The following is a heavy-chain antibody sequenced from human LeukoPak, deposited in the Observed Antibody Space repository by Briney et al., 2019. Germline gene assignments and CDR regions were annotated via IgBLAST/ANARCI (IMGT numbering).Heavy chain of an antibody. Sequence: GASVKVSCKASGYTFIDDYMHWVRQAPGQGLEWMGWINPDSGFTNYAQKFQGRVIMTRDTSISTAYMEVRRLRYDDTATYYCVPTSEAYTSAWHFWGQGTLVTVSS. CDR2: INPDSGFT. V-gene: IGHV1-2*02. CDR3: VPTSEAYTSAWHF. J-gene: IGHJ4*02. CDR1: GYTFIDDY. D-gene: IGHD3-16*01.